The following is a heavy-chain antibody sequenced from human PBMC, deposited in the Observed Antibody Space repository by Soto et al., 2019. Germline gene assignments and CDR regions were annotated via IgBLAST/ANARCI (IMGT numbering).Heavy chain of an antibody. CDR2: INHSGST. Sequence: PSETLSLTCAVYGGAFIGYYCIFIRHPPWKGLEWIVEINHSGSTNYNPSLKSRVTISVDTSKNQFSLKLSSVTAADTAVYYCARTKGYRIYYYGMDVWGQGTTVTVSS. CDR1: GGAFIGYY. J-gene: IGHJ6*02. D-gene: IGHD1-1*01. V-gene: IGHV4-34*01. CDR3: ARTKGYRIYYYGMDV.